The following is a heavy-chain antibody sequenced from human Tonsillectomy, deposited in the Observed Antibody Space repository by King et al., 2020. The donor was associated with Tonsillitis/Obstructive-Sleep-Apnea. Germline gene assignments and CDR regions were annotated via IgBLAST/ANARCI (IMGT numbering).Heavy chain of an antibody. CDR1: GYTLTKVS. D-gene: IGHD2-2*01. V-gene: IGHV1-24*01. CDR2: IDPEDGEK. Sequence: LVQSGDEVKKPGASVKVSCKVSGYTLTKVSMHWVRQAPGKGFEWMGGIDPEDGEKIYAQKLQGRVTMTEDTSTNTAYMELSSLRSEDTAMYYCATENCSSISCYGWRFDPWGQGTLVTVSS. CDR3: ATENCSSISCYGWRFDP. J-gene: IGHJ5*02.